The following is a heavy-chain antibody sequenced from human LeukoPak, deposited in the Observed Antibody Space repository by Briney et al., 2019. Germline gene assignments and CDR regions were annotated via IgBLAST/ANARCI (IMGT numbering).Heavy chain of an antibody. CDR1: GYSFTNYW. CDR3: ARQVAYTSGRTFDF. CDR2: IYPGDSDS. Sequence: PGESLKISCKGSGYSFTNYWIGWVRQMPGIGLEWMGIIYPGDSDSRYSPSFQGQVTISADKSISTAYLQWSSPKASDTAMYYCARQVAYTSGRTFDFWGQGTLVTVSS. V-gene: IGHV5-51*01. D-gene: IGHD6-19*01. J-gene: IGHJ4*02.